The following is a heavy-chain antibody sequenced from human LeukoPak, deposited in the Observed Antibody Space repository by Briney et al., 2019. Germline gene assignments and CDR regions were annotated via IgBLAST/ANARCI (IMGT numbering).Heavy chain of an antibody. CDR1: GGTFSSYA. CDR2: IIPIFGTA. D-gene: IGHD3/OR15-3a*01. J-gene: IGHJ4*02. CDR3: ARDNDLRDPPHFDY. V-gene: IGHV1-69*06. Sequence: SVKVSCKASGGTFSSYAISWVRQAPGQGLEWMGGIIPIFGTANYAQKFRGRVTITADKSTRTAYMELSSLRSEDTAVYYCARDNDLRDPPHFDYWGQGTLVTVSS.